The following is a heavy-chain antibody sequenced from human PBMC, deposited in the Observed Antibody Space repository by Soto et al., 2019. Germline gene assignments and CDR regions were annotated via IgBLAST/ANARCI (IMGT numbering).Heavy chain of an antibody. D-gene: IGHD3-16*01. CDR1: GGSFSGYY. V-gene: IGHV4-34*01. Sequence: QVQLQQWGAGLLKPSETLSLTCAVYGGSFSGYYWNWIRQPPGKGLEWIGEINHSGSTNYNPSLKSRVTMSVDTSKNQFSLQLSYVTAADTAVYYCAGGGDWFGPWGQGTLVTVSS. J-gene: IGHJ5*02. CDR3: AGGGDWFGP. CDR2: INHSGST.